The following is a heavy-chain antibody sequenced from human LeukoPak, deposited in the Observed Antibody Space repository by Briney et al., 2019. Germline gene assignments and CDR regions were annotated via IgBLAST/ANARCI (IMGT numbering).Heavy chain of an antibody. J-gene: IGHJ4*02. CDR3: ARARDGDFDY. V-gene: IGHV4-39*07. CDR1: GGSISSSSYY. Sequence: ETSETLSLTCTVSGGSISSSSYYWGWIRQPPGKGLEWIGSIYYSGSTYYNPSLKSRVTISVDTSKNQFSLKLSSVTAADTAVYYCARARDGDFDYWGQGTLVTVSS. CDR2: IYYSGST.